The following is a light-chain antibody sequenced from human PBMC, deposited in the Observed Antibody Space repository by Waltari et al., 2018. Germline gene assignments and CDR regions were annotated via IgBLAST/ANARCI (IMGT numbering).Light chain of an antibody. Sequence: EIVLTQSPGTLSLSPGERATLSCRASQTISGSWLTWYQQKPGQAPRLVIYGASISDTAIPDRFSCSGSVTDFTLTISRLEPEDFAVYYCQQYDGSSVTFGGGTKVEIK. CDR3: QQYDGSSVT. J-gene: IGKJ4*01. CDR2: GAS. V-gene: IGKV3-20*01. CDR1: QTISGSW.